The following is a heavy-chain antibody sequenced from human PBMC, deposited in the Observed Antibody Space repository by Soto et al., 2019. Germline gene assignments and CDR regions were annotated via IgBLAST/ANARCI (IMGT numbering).Heavy chain of an antibody. V-gene: IGHV3-30*18. Sequence: SMRLSCAASGFTSSSYGLHWVRQAPGKGLEWVAVISYDGSNKYYADSVKGRFTISRENSKNTLYLQMNSLRADDTAVYYCAKGTYYYDSGAFDIWGQGTMVTVSS. J-gene: IGHJ3*02. CDR2: ISYDGSNK. CDR3: AKGTYYYDSGAFDI. D-gene: IGHD3-22*01. CDR1: GFTSSSYG.